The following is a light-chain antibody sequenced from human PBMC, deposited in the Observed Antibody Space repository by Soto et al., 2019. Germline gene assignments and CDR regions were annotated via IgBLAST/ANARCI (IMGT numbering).Light chain of an antibody. Sequence: EIVLTQSPGTLSLSPGERATLSCRASQSVSSSYLAWYQQKPGQAPRLLIYGASRRATGIPDRFSGSGSGTDFTLTISRLEPEDFAVYYCQQYDNSLWTFGQGTKV. CDR2: GAS. CDR1: QSVSSSY. CDR3: QQYDNSLWT. J-gene: IGKJ1*01. V-gene: IGKV3-20*01.